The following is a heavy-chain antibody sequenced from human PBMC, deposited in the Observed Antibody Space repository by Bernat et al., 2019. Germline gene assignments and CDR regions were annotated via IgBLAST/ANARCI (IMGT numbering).Heavy chain of an antibody. Sequence: QVQLQQSGPGLVKPSQTLSLPCAISGDSVSSNSAAWNWIRQSPSRGLEWLGRTYYRSKGYHDYALSLKSRITINPDTSKNQFSLQLNSVTPEDTAVYYCARDPGMCLSCIDSWGQGTLVTVSS. V-gene: IGHV6-1*01. J-gene: IGHJ4*02. CDR3: ARDPGMCLSCIDS. D-gene: IGHD2-2*01. CDR1: GDSVSSNSAA. CDR2: TYYRSKGYH.